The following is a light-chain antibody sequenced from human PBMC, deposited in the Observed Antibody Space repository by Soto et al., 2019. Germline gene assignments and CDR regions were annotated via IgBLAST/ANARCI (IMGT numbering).Light chain of an antibody. V-gene: IGKV1-5*01. CDR3: QQYNSYSWS. Sequence: EIQMTQSPSSLSASVGDRGTITCRASKSVSRWLAWYPRTXGKAPKXXIYDASSLQSGVPSRFSGSGAGPQCTRTISSLQPDDVATDYCQQYNSYSWSFGQGTQVDIK. CDR2: DAS. J-gene: IGKJ1*01. CDR1: KSVSRW.